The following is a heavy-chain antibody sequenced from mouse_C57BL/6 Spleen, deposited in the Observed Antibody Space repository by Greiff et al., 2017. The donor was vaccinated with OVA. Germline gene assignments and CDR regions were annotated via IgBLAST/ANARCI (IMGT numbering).Heavy chain of an antibody. CDR3: ARGKGHYYGY. Sequence: QVQLQQPGAELVMPGASVKLSCKASGYTFTSYWMHWVKQRPGQGLEWIGEIDPSDSYTNYNQKFKGKSTLTVDKSSSTAYMQLSSLTSEDSAVYYCARGKGHYYGYWGQGTTLTVAS. CDR1: GYTFTSYW. CDR2: IDPSDSYT. V-gene: IGHV1-69*01. J-gene: IGHJ2*01.